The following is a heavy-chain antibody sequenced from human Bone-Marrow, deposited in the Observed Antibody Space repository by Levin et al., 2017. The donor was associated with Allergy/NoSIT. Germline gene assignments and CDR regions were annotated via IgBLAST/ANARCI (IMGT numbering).Heavy chain of an antibody. V-gene: IGHV3-30*04. CDR2: ISYDGSNK. CDR1: GFTFNLYA. CDR3: ARPPETIAVAGDSYLYGMDV. J-gene: IGHJ6*02. Sequence: GGSLRLSCVASGFTFNLYAMHWVRQAPGKGLEWVALISYDGSNKYYAEPVKGRFTISTDNSKTTLYMQMNSLRPEDTAVYYCARPPETIAVAGDSYLYGMDVWGQGTTVNVYS. D-gene: IGHD6-19*01.